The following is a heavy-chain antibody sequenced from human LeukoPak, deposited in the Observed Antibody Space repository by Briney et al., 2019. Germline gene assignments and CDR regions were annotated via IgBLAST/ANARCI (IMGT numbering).Heavy chain of an antibody. Sequence: RASVKVSCKASGYIFTSSYIHWVRQAPGQGLEWMGMINPGGGSTGYAQKFQGRVTMTRDMSTSTVYMELSSLRSEDTAVFYCARRAQVERRHSQFDYWGQGTLVTVSS. CDR3: ARRAQVERRHSQFDY. CDR1: GYIFTSSY. V-gene: IGHV1-46*01. J-gene: IGHJ4*02. D-gene: IGHD1-1*01. CDR2: INPGGGST.